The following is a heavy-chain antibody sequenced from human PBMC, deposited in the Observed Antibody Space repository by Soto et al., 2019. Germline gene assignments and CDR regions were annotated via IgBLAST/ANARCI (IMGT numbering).Heavy chain of an antibody. CDR1: GLTFSNYG. V-gene: IGHV3-30*18. CDR2: ISNEGRDE. Sequence: QVHLVESGGGVVQPGRSLRLSCEVSGLTFSNYGMHWVRQGPGKGLEWVAVISNEGRDERYADSVRGRFTISRDNSKNTLYPQMSSLRAEDTAVYYCAKGCGTGTSCYILDYWGQGTLVTVSS. J-gene: IGHJ4*02. CDR3: AKGCGTGTSCYILDY. D-gene: IGHD2-2*02.